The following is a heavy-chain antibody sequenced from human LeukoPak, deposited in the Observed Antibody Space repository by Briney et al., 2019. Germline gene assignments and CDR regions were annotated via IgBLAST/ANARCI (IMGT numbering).Heavy chain of an antibody. Sequence: GGSLRLSCAASGFTFSNAWMSWVRQAPGKGLEWVSVIYSGDNTYYADSVKGRFTISRDNSKNTLYLQMNSLRAEDTAVYYCARAEVITIFGVVTPYYFDYWGQGTLVTVSS. J-gene: IGHJ4*02. CDR3: ARAEVITIFGVVTPYYFDY. D-gene: IGHD3-3*01. V-gene: IGHV3-66*01. CDR2: IYSGDNT. CDR1: GFTFSNAW.